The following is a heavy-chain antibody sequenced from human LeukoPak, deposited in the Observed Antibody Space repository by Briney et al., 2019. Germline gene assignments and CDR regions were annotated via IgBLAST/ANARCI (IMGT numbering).Heavy chain of an antibody. Sequence: SETLSLTCTVSGASVSSHYWSWIRQPPGKGLEWIGYVSYSGGTNYNPSLKSRVTISLDTSKDQFSLRLNSVTAADTAVYYCAGVSTYYDFWSPLDYWGQGTLVTVSS. V-gene: IGHV4-59*02. D-gene: IGHD3-3*01. CDR1: GASVSSHY. CDR2: VSYSGGT. CDR3: AGVSTYYDFWSPLDY. J-gene: IGHJ4*02.